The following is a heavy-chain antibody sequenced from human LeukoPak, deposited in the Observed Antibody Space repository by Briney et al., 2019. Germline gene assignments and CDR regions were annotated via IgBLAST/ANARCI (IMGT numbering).Heavy chain of an antibody. V-gene: IGHV3-48*01. J-gene: IGHJ4*02. CDR2: ISGSSSAI. Sequence: GGSLRLSCAASGFTFSSYGMNWVRQAPGKGLEWVSYISGSSSAIYYTDSVKGRFTISRDNAKESVYLQMNGLRAEDTAVYYCATYSGYDRIFDYWGQGTLVTVSS. CDR3: ATYSGYDRIFDY. D-gene: IGHD5-12*01. CDR1: GFTFSSYG.